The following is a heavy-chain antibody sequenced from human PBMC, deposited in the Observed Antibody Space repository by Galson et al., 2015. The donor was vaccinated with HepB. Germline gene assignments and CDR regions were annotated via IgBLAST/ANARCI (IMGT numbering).Heavy chain of an antibody. V-gene: IGHV2-5*02. J-gene: IGHJ2*01. CDR3: AHFPNWGFYWYFDL. CDR2: IYWDDDK. Sequence: PALVKPTQTLTLTCTFSGFSLSTSGVGVGWIRQPPGKALEWLALIYWDDDKRYSPSLKSRLTITKDTSKNQVVLTMTNMDPVDTATYYCAHFPNWGFYWYFDLWGRGTLVTVSS. D-gene: IGHD7-27*01. CDR1: GFSLSTSGVG.